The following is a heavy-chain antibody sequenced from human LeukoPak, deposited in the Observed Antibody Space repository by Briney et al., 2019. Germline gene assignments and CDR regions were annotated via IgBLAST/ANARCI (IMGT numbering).Heavy chain of an antibody. CDR1: GFTFSNAW. J-gene: IGHJ4*02. D-gene: IGHD3-16*01. CDR2: IKSKADGGTT. Sequence: GGSLRLSCVVSGFTFSNAWMSWVRQAPGKGLEWVGRIKSKADGGTTDYAAPVKGRFTISRDDSKNTLYLQINSLNTEDTALYYCTSVWGYYWGQGTLVTVSS. V-gene: IGHV3-15*01. CDR3: TSVWGYY.